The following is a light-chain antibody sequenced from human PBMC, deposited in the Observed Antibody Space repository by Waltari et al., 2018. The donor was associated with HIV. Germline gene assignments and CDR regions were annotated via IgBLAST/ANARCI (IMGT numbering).Light chain of an antibody. J-gene: IGLJ2*01. CDR2: EVS. Sequence: QSALTQPASVSGSPGQSITISCPGTSSDVGGYNYVSWYQQHPGKAPKLMIYEVSNRPSGVSNRFSGSKSGNTASLTISGLQAEDEADYYCSSYTSSYVVFGGGTKLTVL. V-gene: IGLV2-14*01. CDR3: SSYTSSYVV. CDR1: SSDVGGYNY.